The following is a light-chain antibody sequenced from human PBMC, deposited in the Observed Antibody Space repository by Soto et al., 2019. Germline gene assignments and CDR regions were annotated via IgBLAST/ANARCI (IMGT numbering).Light chain of an antibody. V-gene: IGKV3-11*01. CDR3: QQRSTWPPFS. CDR2: DAS. CDR1: QSIGSY. Sequence: IVLTQSPATLSLSLGERATLSCRASQSIGSYLAWYQHKLGQPPRLLIYDASNRATGIPVRFSGSGSGTDFTLTISSLEPEDFAVYYCQQRSTWPPFSFGPGTRLEIK. J-gene: IGKJ5*01.